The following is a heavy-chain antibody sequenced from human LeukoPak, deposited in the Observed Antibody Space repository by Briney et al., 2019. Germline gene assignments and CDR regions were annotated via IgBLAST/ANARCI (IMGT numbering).Heavy chain of an antibody. CDR1: GFTSSSYG. CDR2: IRYDGSNK. D-gene: IGHD1-7*01. V-gene: IGHV3-30*02. CDR3: AKDRRTGTYFDY. Sequence: PGGSLRLSCAASGFTSSSYGMHWVRQAPGKGLEWVAFIRYDGSNKYYADSVKGRFTISRDNSKNTLYLQMNSLRAEDTAVYYCAKDRRTGTYFDYWGQGTLVTVSS. J-gene: IGHJ4*02.